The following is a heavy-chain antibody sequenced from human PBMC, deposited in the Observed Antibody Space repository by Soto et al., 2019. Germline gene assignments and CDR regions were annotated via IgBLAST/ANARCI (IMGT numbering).Heavy chain of an antibody. J-gene: IGHJ3*02. V-gene: IGHV1-18*01. CDR2: ISAYNGTT. Sequence: ASVNVSCKTSGGTFSIYAISWVRQAPGQGLEWMGWISAYNGTTNYAQKLQGRVTMTTDTSTSTAYMELRSLRSDDTAVYYCARSIAAAGTRAFDIWGQGTMVTVSS. CDR3: ARSIAAAGTRAFDI. CDR1: GGTFSIYA. D-gene: IGHD6-13*01.